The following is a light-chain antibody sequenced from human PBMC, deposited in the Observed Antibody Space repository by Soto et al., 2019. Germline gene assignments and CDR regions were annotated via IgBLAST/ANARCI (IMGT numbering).Light chain of an antibody. Sequence: DIQMTQSPSTLSASVGDRVTITCRASQSISNWLAWYQQKPGKAPKLLIYKASTLESGVPSRFSGSGSGTEFTLTISSLQPDDFATYYCQQYNSYPYTFGQGTKLEIK. CDR1: QSISNW. CDR2: KAS. V-gene: IGKV1-5*03. CDR3: QQYNSYPYT. J-gene: IGKJ2*01.